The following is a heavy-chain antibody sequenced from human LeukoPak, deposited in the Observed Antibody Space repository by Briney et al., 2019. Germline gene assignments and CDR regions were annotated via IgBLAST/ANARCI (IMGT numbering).Heavy chain of an antibody. J-gene: IGHJ4*02. CDR1: GDSVSSNSAA. D-gene: IGHD3-10*01. Sequence: SQTLSLTCAISGDSVSSNSAAWNWIRQSPSRGLEWLGRTYYRSKWYNDYAVSVKGRITINPDTSKNQFSLQLNSVTPEDTAVYYCAREGVLAYGSGSYLDYWGQGTLVTVSS. CDR3: AREGVLAYGSGSYLDY. CDR2: TYYRSKWYN. V-gene: IGHV6-1*01.